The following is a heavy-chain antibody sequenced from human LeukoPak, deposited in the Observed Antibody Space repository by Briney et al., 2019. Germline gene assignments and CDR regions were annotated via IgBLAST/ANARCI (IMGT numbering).Heavy chain of an antibody. CDR2: ITTSDGNT. Sequence: GGSLRLSWAASGFTFSSYTMSWFGQAPGKGREWVSTITTSDGNTYYADSVKGRFTVSRDNSKNTLFLQMNSLRAEDTAVYYCAKDGGLWVSAHWGDSWGRGTLVTVSS. V-gene: IGHV3-23*01. J-gene: IGHJ4*02. CDR3: AKDGGLWVSAHWGDS. D-gene: IGHD7-27*01. CDR1: GFTFSSYT.